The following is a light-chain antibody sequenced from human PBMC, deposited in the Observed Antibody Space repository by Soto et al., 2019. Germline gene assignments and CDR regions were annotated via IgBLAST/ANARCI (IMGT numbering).Light chain of an antibody. J-gene: IGKJ1*01. CDR2: DAS. CDR3: QQYNGYPRT. V-gene: IGKV1-5*01. Sequence: DIQMTQSPSTLSASVGDRVTITCRSSQSISSWLAWYQQKPGQAPKLLIYDASSLESGVPSRFSGSGSGTEFTLTISSLQPDDFATYYCQQYNGYPRTFGQGTKVEIK. CDR1: QSISSW.